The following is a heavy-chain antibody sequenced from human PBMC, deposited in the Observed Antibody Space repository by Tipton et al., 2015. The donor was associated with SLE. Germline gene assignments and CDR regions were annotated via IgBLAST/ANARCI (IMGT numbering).Heavy chain of an antibody. CDR3: ATDASGWYESAFDI. CDR2: MNQDGSEE. J-gene: IGHJ3*02. D-gene: IGHD6-19*01. CDR1: GLTFSAFW. V-gene: IGHV3-7*03. Sequence: SLRLSCVPSGLTFSAFWMTWVRQAPGKGLEWVASMNQDGSEEYYVDSVKGRFSISRDNAENSLYLQMNSLRAEDTAVYYCATDASGWYESAFDIWGQGTRVTVS.